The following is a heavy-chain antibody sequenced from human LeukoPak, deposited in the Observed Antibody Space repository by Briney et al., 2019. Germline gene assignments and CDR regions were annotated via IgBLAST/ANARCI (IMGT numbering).Heavy chain of an antibody. CDR1: SGSISSGDYY. CDR3: ARGSYESSSWLDP. CDR2: IYYSGST. D-gene: IGHD3-22*01. Sequence: SETLSLTCTVSSGSISSGDYYWSWIRQPPGKGLEWIGYIYYSGSTYYNPSLKSRVTISVDTSKNQFSLKLSSVTAADTAVYYCARGSYESSSWLDPWGQGTLVTVSS. J-gene: IGHJ5*02. V-gene: IGHV4-30-4*01.